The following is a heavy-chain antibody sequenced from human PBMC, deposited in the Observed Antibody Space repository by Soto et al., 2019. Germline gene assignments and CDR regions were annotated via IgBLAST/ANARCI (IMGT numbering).Heavy chain of an antibody. CDR1: GYSFTDND. CDR2: MNPGSGDT. Sequence: ASVKVSCKASGYSFTDNDVSWVRQATGQGLEWMGWMNPGSGDTGYAQKFQGRVTMTRDISIATAYLELSSLRSYDTAIYYCARMATFGSLNWFDPWGQGTLVTVSS. J-gene: IGHJ5*02. V-gene: IGHV1-8*01. CDR3: ARMATFGSLNWFDP. D-gene: IGHD3-16*01.